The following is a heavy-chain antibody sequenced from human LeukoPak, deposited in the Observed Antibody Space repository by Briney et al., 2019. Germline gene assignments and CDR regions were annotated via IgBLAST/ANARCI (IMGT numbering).Heavy chain of an antibody. J-gene: IGHJ4*02. D-gene: IGHD4-17*01. CDR3: ARPTGVRDMTTVY. CDR1: GYSFTNYW. CDR2: IYPDDSDI. V-gene: IGHV5-51*01. Sequence: GESLKISCKGSGYSFTNYWIGWVRQMPGKGLEWLGIIYPDDSDIRYSPSFQGQVTISADKSINTAYLQWSSLKASDTAMYYCARPTGVRDMTTVYWGQGTLVTVSS.